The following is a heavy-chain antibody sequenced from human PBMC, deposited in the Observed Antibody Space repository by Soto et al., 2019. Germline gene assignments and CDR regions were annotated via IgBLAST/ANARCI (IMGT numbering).Heavy chain of an antibody. V-gene: IGHV1-69*12. Sequence: QVQLVQSGAEVKKPGSSVKVSCKASGGTFSSYAISWVRQAPGQGLEWMGGIIPIFGTANYAQKFQGRVTITAHESTNTANMELRSRICEDKAVYYCARASIGWQDYYYAMDDWGQGTTVTVSS. CDR3: ARASIGWQDYYYAMDD. D-gene: IGHD3-3*02. J-gene: IGHJ6*02. CDR1: GGTFSSYA. CDR2: IIPIFGTA.